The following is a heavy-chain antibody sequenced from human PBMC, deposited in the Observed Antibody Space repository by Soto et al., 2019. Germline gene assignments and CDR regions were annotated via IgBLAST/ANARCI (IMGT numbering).Heavy chain of an antibody. Sequence: ESGGGLVKPGGSLRLSCAASGFTFSSYSMNWVRQAPGKGLEWVSSISSSSSYIYYADSVKGRFTISRDNAKNSLYLQMNSLRAEDTAVYYCAREASSELDNPRAYYYYGMDVWGQGTTVTVSS. V-gene: IGHV3-21*01. J-gene: IGHJ6*02. CDR2: ISSSSSYI. CDR3: AREASSELDNPRAYYYYGMDV. D-gene: IGHD1-1*01. CDR1: GFTFSSYS.